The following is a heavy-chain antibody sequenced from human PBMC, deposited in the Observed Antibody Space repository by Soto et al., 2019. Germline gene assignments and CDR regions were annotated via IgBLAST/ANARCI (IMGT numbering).Heavy chain of an antibody. J-gene: IGHJ4*02. CDR1: GGSFSGYY. V-gene: IGHV4-34*01. Sequence: SETLSLTCAVYGGSFSGYYWIWIRQPPGKGLEWIGEINHSGSTNYNPSLKSRVTISVDTSKNQFSLKLSSVTAADTAVYYCARTLFDFWSGYPFDYWGQGTLVTVSS. CDR2: INHSGST. D-gene: IGHD3-3*01. CDR3: ARTLFDFWSGYPFDY.